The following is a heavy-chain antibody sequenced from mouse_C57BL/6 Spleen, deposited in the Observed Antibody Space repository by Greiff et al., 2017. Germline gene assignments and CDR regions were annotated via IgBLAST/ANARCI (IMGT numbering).Heavy chain of an antibody. J-gene: IGHJ2*01. CDR1: GFPFTRSG. CDR2: ISSGGSYT. CDR3: ARQRDYYGSDY. D-gene: IGHD1-1*01. Sequence: DVQRVDSGGDLSKPGGSLKLSFAASGFPFTRSGLPLVRQDPDKRLEWVATISSGGSYTYYPDSVKGRFTISRDNAKNTLYLQMSSLKSEDTAMYYCARQRDYYGSDYWGQGTTLTVSS. V-gene: IGHV5-6*01.